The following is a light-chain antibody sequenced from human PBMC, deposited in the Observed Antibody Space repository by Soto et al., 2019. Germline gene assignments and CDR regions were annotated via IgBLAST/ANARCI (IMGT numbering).Light chain of an antibody. J-gene: IGLJ3*02. V-gene: IGLV2-14*01. Sequence: QSALTQPASVSGSPGQSITISCTGTSSDVGGYNYVSWYQQHPGKAPKLMIYYVSNRPSGVSHRFSGSKSGNTASLTISGLQAEDEADYYCSSYTSSSTRVFGGGTKLTVL. CDR1: SSDVGGYNY. CDR3: SSYTSSSTRV. CDR2: YVS.